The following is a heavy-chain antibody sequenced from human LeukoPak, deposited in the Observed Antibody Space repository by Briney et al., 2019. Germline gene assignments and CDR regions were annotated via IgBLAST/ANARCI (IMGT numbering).Heavy chain of an antibody. CDR1: GGSFSGYY. CDR2: INHSGST. CDR3: ARRPRPGLYSSSPRRMYYFDY. J-gene: IGHJ4*02. V-gene: IGHV4-34*01. D-gene: IGHD6-6*01. Sequence: SETLSLTCAVYGGSFSGYYWSWIRQPPGKGLEWIGEINHSGSTNYNPSLKSRVTISVDTSKNQFSLKLSSVTAADTAVYYCARRPRPGLYSSSPRRMYYFDYWGQGTLVTVSS.